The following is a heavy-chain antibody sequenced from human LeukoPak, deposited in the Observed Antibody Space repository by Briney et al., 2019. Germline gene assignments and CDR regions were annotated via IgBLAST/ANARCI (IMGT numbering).Heavy chain of an antibody. D-gene: IGHD6-19*01. CDR3: ARIKSSGWYYDY. CDR2: VYYSGST. Sequence: SETLSLTCIVSGGSVYSGTYYWSWVRQPPGKGLEWIGYVYYSGSTNYNPSLKSRVTISLDTSKNQFSLRLSSVTAADTAVYYCARIKSSGWYYDYWGQGTLDTVSS. CDR1: GGSVYSGTYY. J-gene: IGHJ4*02. V-gene: IGHV4-61*01.